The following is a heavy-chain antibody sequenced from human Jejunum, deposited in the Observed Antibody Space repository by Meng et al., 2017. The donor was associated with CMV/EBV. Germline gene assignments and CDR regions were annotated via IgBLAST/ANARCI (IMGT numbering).Heavy chain of an antibody. V-gene: IGHV2-5*02. J-gene: IGHJ4*02. CDR1: GFALDTGGVG. D-gene: IGHD6-13*01. CDR3: AHRRPLSAAGAFDY. Sequence: SGFALDTGGVGVGWIRQPPGKALEWLALIYWDDDKRYSTSLKSRLPITKDTSKNQVVLTMTNMDPVDTATYFCAHRRPLSAAGAFDYWGQGILVTVSS. CDR2: IYWDDDK.